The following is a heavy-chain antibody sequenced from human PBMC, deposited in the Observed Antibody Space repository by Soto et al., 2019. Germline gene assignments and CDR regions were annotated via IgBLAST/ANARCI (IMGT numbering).Heavy chain of an antibody. J-gene: IGHJ6*02. CDR1: GFTCSSYT. V-gene: IGHV3-30-3*01. CDR2: ISYDGSNK. Sequence: XGSLRLSCADSGFTCSSYTMHWVRQAPGKGLEWVAVISYDGSNKYYADSVKGRFTISRDNSKNTLYLQMNSLRAEDTAVYYCARLDNWQLVGYGMDVWGQGTTVTVSS. CDR3: ARLDNWQLVGYGMDV. D-gene: IGHD6-6*01.